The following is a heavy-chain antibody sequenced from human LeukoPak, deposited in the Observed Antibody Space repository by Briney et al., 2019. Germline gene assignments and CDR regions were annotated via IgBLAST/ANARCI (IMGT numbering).Heavy chain of an antibody. D-gene: IGHD5-18*01. V-gene: IGHV3-30*18. CDR1: GFNFSYYA. Sequence: GGSLRLSCAASGFNFSYYAIHWVRQAPGKGLEWLAIISNDGSDTYYADSVKGRFTISRDDSKSTVFLQMNSLRTEDTAVYYCAKCEAKYSSGPFDYWGQGTLVTVSS. CDR3: AKCEAKYSSGPFDY. CDR2: ISNDGSDT. J-gene: IGHJ4*02.